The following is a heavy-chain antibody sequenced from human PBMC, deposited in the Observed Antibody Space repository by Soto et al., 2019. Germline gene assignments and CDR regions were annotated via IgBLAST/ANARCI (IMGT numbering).Heavy chain of an antibody. V-gene: IGHV3-23*01. CDR1: GFTFSSYA. Sequence: EVQLLESGGDLVQPGGSLRVSCAASGFTFSSYAMTWVRQAPGKGLEWVSSLSGSGGSTYYADSVKGRFTISRDNSKNTLYLQMTSLRAEDTAVYYCAKGGLYGSGSYYNAGNYYYYGMDVWGQGTTVTVSS. D-gene: IGHD3-10*01. CDR3: AKGGLYGSGSYYNAGNYYYYGMDV. CDR2: LSGSGGST. J-gene: IGHJ6*02.